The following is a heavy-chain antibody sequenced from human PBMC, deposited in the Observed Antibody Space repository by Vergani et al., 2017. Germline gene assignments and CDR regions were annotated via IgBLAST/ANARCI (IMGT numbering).Heavy chain of an antibody. CDR1: GDSISSGVYY. Sequence: QVQLQESGPGLVKPSQTLSLTCSVSGDSISSGVYYWNWIRQHPGKGLEWIGYIYSTGSTHHNPSLRRRINMSVDTSKNQFSLKLNSVTAAATAMYYFARMGGYDEGDAFRIGYFDSWGPGILVTVSS. J-gene: IGHJ4*02. CDR3: ARMGGYDEGDAFRIGYFDS. D-gene: IGHD3-22*01. CDR2: IYSTGST. V-gene: IGHV4-31*03.